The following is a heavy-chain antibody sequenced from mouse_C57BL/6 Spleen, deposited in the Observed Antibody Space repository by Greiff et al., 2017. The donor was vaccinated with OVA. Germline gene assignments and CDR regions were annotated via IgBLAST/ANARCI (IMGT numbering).Heavy chain of an antibody. CDR2: ISSGGSYT. CDR1: GFTFSSYG. CDR3: ARPLYGSSYVEYYFDY. D-gene: IGHD1-1*01. V-gene: IGHV5-6*01. J-gene: IGHJ2*01. Sequence: EVKLQESGGDLVKPGGSLKLSCAASGFTFSSYGMSWVRQTPDKRLEWVATISSGGSYTYYPDSVKGRFTISRDNAKNTLYLQMSSLKSEDTAMYYCARPLYGSSYVEYYFDYWGQGTTLTVSS.